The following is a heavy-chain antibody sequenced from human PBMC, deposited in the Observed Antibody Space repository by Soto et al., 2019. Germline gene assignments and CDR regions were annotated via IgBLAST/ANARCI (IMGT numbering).Heavy chain of an antibody. J-gene: IGHJ4*02. CDR3: ARKVGLEMTFFDY. V-gene: IGHV4-59*08. D-gene: IGHD1-1*01. CDR1: GGSISSYY. Sequence: SETLSLTCTVSGGSISSYYWSWIRQPPGKGLEWIGYIYYSGSTNYNPSLKSRVTISVDTSKNQFSLKLSSVTAADTAVYYCARKVGLEMTFFDYWGQGTLVTVSS. CDR2: IYYSGST.